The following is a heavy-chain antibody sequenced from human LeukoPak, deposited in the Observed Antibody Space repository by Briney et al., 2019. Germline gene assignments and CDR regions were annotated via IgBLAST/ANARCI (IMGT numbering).Heavy chain of an antibody. CDR2: ISSSTSYI. Sequence: GGSLRLSCAASGFTFSSYSMNWVRQAPGKGLEWVSSISSSTSYIYCADSVKGRFTISKDNAKNSLYLQMNSLRAEDTAVYYCARAGGSTVSHSDYWGQGTLVTVSS. CDR3: ARAGGSTVSHSDY. CDR1: GFTFSSYS. J-gene: IGHJ4*02. V-gene: IGHV3-21*01. D-gene: IGHD4-17*01.